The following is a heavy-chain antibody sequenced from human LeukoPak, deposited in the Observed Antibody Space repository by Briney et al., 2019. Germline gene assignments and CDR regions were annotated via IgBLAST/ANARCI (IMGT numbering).Heavy chain of an antibody. D-gene: IGHD2/OR15-2a*01. CDR2: IYYSGST. CDR1: GGSVSSGSYY. J-gene: IGHJ4*02. V-gene: IGHV4-61*01. CDR3: ARDLSADY. Sequence: SETQSLTCAVYGGSVSSGSYYWTWIRQPPGKGLEWIGYIYYSGSTNYNPSLKSRVTISLDSSKNQFSLKLSSVTAADTAVYYCARDLSADYWGQGTLVTVSS.